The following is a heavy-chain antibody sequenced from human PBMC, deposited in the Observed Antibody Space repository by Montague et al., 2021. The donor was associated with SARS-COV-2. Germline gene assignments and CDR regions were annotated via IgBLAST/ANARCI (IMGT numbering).Heavy chain of an antibody. Sequence: SETLSLTCVVSGGSISSINWWSWVRQPPGKGLEWIGEIYHSGSTNYNPSLKSRVIISVDKSKNQFSLKLSPVTAADTAVYYCARTGYSSGWHSFDYWGQGTLVTVSS. J-gene: IGHJ4*02. D-gene: IGHD6-19*01. V-gene: IGHV4-4*02. CDR3: ARTGYSSGWHSFDY. CDR1: GGSISSINW. CDR2: IYHSGST.